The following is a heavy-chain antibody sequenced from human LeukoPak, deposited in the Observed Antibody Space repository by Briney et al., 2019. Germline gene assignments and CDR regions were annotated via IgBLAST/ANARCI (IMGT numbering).Heavy chain of an antibody. CDR2: IIPIFSTA. CDR1: GGTFSSYA. CDR3: ARGDVATGTTDAFDI. V-gene: IGHV1-69*05. J-gene: IGHJ3*02. Sequence: GASVKVSCKASGGTFSSYAISWVRQAPGQGLEWMGGIIPIFSTANYAHKFQGRVTITTDESTSTAYMELSSLRSEDTAVYYCARGDVATGTTDAFDIWGQGTMVTVSS. D-gene: IGHD1-1*01.